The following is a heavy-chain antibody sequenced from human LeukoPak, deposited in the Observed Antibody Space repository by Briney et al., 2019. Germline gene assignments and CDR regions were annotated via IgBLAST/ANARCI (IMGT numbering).Heavy chain of an antibody. D-gene: IGHD7-27*01. V-gene: IGHV4-59*12. Sequence: SETLSLTCTVSSASITLYYWSWIRQPPGKGLEWIGYIYSSGSTNYNPSLKSRVTISIDASRNQFSLKLSSVTAADTAVYYCARELGMATIDYWGQGTLVTVSS. CDR1: SASITLYY. CDR3: ARELGMATIDY. CDR2: IYSSGST. J-gene: IGHJ4*02.